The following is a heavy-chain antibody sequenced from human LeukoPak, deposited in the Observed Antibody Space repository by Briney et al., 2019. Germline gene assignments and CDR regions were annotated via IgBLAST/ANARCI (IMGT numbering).Heavy chain of an antibody. V-gene: IGHV1-24*01. CDR2: FDPEDGET. J-gene: IGHJ6*02. CDR3: ATDISVGTYDILTGYYPARYYYGMDV. Sequence: ASVKVPCKVSGYTLTELSMHWVRQAPGKGLEWMGGFDPEDGETIYAQKFQGRVTMTEDTSTDTAYMELSSLRSEDTAVYYCATDISVGTYDILTGYYPARYYYGMDVWGQGTTVTVSS. CDR1: GYTLTELS. D-gene: IGHD3-9*01.